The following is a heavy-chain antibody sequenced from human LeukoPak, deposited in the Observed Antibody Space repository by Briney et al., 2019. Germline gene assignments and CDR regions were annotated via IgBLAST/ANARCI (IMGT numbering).Heavy chain of an antibody. Sequence: SQTLSLTCAISGDSVSSNSAAWNWIRQSPSRGLEWLGRTYYRSKWYNDYAVSVKSRITINPDTSKNQFSLQLNSVTPEDTAVYYCARAGGIAPVAIHYYMDVWGKGTTVTVSS. D-gene: IGHD6-13*01. CDR1: GDSVSSNSAA. CDR2: TYYRSKWYN. J-gene: IGHJ6*03. V-gene: IGHV6-1*01. CDR3: ARAGGIAPVAIHYYMDV.